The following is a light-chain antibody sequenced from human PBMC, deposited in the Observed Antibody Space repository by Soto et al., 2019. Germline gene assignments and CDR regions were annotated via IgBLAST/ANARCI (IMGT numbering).Light chain of an antibody. V-gene: IGKV1-39*01. J-gene: IGKJ5*01. Sequence: DSQLTQSPSSLSASVGDRVTITCRASQGISSYLAWYQQKPGKAPNLLMYAASNLQSGVPSRFSGSGSGTDFTLTISSLQPEDFATYYCQQSHSTPSTFGHGTRLEIK. CDR2: AAS. CDR1: QGISSY. CDR3: QQSHSTPST.